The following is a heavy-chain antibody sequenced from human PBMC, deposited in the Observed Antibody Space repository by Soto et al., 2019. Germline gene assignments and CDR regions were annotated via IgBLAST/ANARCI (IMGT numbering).Heavy chain of an antibody. V-gene: IGHV1-69*01. CDR2: IIPVLGTE. CDR1: GGTFSSYA. D-gene: IGHD3-22*01. J-gene: IGHJ4*02. CDR3: ATVTAGDSSGYWVY. Sequence: QVQLVQSGAEVQKPGSSVKVSCRASGGTFSSYAINCVRQAPGQGLEWMGGIIPVLGTEDYSQKFQGRVTITADESTSTAYMELSSLRSEDAAVYYCATVTAGDSSGYWVYWGQGTRVTVSS.